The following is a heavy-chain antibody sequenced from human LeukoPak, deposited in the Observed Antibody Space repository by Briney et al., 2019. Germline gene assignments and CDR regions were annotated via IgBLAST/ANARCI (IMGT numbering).Heavy chain of an antibody. CDR3: ARGEVPSTSWYTIDY. J-gene: IGHJ4*02. D-gene: IGHD6-13*01. CDR1: GFTFSGDW. CDR2: IRFDGSKI. Sequence: GGSLRLSCAASGFTFSGDWMSWVRQAPGKGLEWVAIIRFDGSKIYYADSVKGRFTISRDNSKNTVYLQMNSLRAEDTAVYYCARGEVPSTSWYTIDYWGQGTLVTVSS. V-gene: IGHV3-30*02.